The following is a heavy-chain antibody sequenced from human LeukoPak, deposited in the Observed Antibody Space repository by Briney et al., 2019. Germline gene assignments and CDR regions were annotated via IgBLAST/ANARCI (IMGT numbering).Heavy chain of an antibody. CDR1: GFTFSDYY. V-gene: IGHV3-11*04. D-gene: IGHD4-17*01. CDR2: ISSSGSTI. J-gene: IGHJ3*02. CDR3: ARDRSTVSLTDAFDI. Sequence: GGSLRLSCAASGFTFSDYYMSWIRQAPGKGLEWVSYISSSGSTIYYADSVKGRFTISRDNAKNSLYLQMNSLRAEDTAVYYCARDRSTVSLTDAFDIWGQGTMVTVSS.